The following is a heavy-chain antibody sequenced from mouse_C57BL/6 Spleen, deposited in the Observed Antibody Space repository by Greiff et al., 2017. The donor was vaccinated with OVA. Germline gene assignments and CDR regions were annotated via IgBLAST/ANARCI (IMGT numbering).Heavy chain of an antibody. V-gene: IGHV14-1*01. CDR1: GFNITDYY. Sequence: EVQLQQSGAELVRPGASVKLSCTASGFNITDYYMHWVKQRPEQGLGWIGRIDPEDGDTEYAPKFQGKAPMTADTSSNPADLQLRSLTSTDSAVSSCFRWICRDWGRNLDHWGEGTLVTVSA. CDR3: FRWICRDWGRNLDH. CDR2: IDPEDGDT. J-gene: IGHJ3*01. D-gene: IGHD1-1*01.